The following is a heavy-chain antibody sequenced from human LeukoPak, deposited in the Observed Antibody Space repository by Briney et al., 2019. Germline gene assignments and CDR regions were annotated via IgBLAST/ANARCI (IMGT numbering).Heavy chain of an antibody. Sequence: SQTLSLTCTVSGVSISSGDYYWSWIRQPPGKGLEWIGYIYYSGSTYYNPSLKSRVTISVDTSKNQFSLKLSSVTAADTAVYYCASVRFLEWLPFDYWGQGTLVTVSS. CDR3: ASVRFLEWLPFDY. CDR2: IYYSGST. J-gene: IGHJ4*02. V-gene: IGHV4-30-4*08. CDR1: GVSISSGDYY. D-gene: IGHD3-3*01.